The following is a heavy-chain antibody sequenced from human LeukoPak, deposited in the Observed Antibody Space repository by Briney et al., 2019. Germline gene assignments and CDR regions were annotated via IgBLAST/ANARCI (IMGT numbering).Heavy chain of an antibody. Sequence: SETLSLTCTVSGGSISSGSYYWSWIRQPAGKGLEWIGRIYTSGSTNYNPSLKSRVTISVDTSKNQFSLKLSSVTAADTAVYYCARGPKRNSLLFQHWGQGTLVTVSS. CDR1: GGSISSGSYY. J-gene: IGHJ1*01. CDR3: ARGPKRNSLLFQH. CDR2: IYTSGST. D-gene: IGHD4-23*01. V-gene: IGHV4-61*02.